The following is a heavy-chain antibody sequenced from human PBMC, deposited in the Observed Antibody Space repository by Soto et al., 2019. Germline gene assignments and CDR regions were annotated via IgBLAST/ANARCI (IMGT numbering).Heavy chain of an antibody. Sequence: EVQLVESGGGLVQPGGSLRLSCAASGFTFSSYWMHWVRQAPGKGLVWVSRINSDGSSTSYADSVKGRFTISRDNAKNTRYLQMNSLRVEDTAVYYCARGGVLNWYFGLWGRGTLVTVSS. CDR1: GFTFSSYW. CDR3: ARGGVLNWYFGL. CDR2: INSDGSST. V-gene: IGHV3-74*01. J-gene: IGHJ2*01. D-gene: IGHD1-26*01.